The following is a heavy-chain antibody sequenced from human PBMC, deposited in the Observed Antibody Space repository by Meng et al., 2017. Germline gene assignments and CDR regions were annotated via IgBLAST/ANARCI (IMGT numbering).Heavy chain of an antibody. J-gene: IGHJ4*02. Sequence: GESLKISCQGSGYTFTNYWIGWVRQMPGKGLEWMGIIYPGDSETTYSPSFQGQVTISADKSITTAYLQWSSLKASDTAMYYCARMGHCDGGSCYSYDFWDQGTLVTVSS. CDR2: IYPGDSET. V-gene: IGHV5-51*01. CDR3: ARMGHCDGGSCYSYDF. D-gene: IGHD2-15*01. CDR1: GYTFTNYW.